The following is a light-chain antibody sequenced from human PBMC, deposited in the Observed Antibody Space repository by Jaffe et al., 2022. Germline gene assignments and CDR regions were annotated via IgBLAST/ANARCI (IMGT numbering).Light chain of an antibody. Sequence: DIQMTQSPSSLSASVGDRVTITCRASQSIHTYLNWYQHKPGKAPKLLIYAASSLQSGVPSRFSGSGSGTGFALTISSLQPEDFATYYCQQTYSVLQAFGQGTKVEIK. CDR1: QSIHTY. CDR2: AAS. CDR3: QQTYSVLQA. J-gene: IGKJ1*01. V-gene: IGKV1-39*01.